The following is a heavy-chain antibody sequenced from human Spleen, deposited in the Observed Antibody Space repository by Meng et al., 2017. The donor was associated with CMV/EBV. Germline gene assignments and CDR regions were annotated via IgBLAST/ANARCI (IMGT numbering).Heavy chain of an antibody. V-gene: IGHV3-21*01. CDR2: ITTSSSYR. Sequence: GESLKISCAASGFTFSSYSMNWVRQAPGKGLEWVSSITTSSSYRYYADSVKGRFTISRDNAKNSLYLQMNSLRAEDTAVYYCARDGIVVAGTGPRDYNYGMDVWGQGTTVTVSS. D-gene: IGHD6-19*01. J-gene: IGHJ6*02. CDR1: GFTFSSYS. CDR3: ARDGIVVAGTGPRDYNYGMDV.